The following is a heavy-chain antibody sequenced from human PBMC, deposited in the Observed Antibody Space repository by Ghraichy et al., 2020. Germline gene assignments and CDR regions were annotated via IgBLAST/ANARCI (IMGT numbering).Heavy chain of an antibody. J-gene: IGHJ4*02. V-gene: IGHV3-23*01. CDR1: GFTLSSYA. CDR2: ISGDGSR. Sequence: LSLTCAASGFTLSSYAMSWVRQAPGKGLEWVSVISGDGSRYYADSVKGRFTISRDNSKNTLNLQMDSLRAEDTALYYCAKRTGYNNGGVHYWGRGTLVTVSS. CDR3: AKRTGYNNGGVHY. D-gene: IGHD2-15*01.